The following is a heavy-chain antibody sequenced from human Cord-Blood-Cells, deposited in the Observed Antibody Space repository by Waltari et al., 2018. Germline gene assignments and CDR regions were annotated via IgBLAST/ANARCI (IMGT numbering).Heavy chain of an antibody. D-gene: IGHD6-13*01. CDR3: ARGSSSWYGNYFDY. J-gene: IGHJ4*02. CDR2: TYDGSKWYN. Sequence: QVQLQQSGPGLVKPSQTLSLTCAISGESVSSNSAAWNRIRQSPSRGLEWLGRTYDGSKWYNDYAVSVKSRITINPDTSKNQFSLQLNSVTPEDTAVYYCARGSSSWYGNYFDYWGQGTLVTVSS. CDR1: GESVSSNSAA. V-gene: IGHV6-1*01.